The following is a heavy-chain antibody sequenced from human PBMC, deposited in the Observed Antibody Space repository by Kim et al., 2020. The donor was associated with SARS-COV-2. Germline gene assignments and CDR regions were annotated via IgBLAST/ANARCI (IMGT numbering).Heavy chain of an antibody. CDR3: ARDRAGYFDWLLVPGWFDP. V-gene: IGHV3-11*06. Sequence: GRFHISRDNAKNSLYLQMNSLRAEDTAVYYCARDRAGYFDWLLVPGWFDPWGQGTLVTVSS. J-gene: IGHJ5*02. D-gene: IGHD3-9*01.